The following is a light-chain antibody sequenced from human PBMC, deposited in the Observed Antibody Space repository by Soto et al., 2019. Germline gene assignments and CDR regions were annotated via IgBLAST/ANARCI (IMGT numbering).Light chain of an antibody. CDR1: QSVLYSSNNNNY. CDR2: WAS. V-gene: IGKV4-1*01. J-gene: IGKJ1*01. Sequence: DIVMTQSPDSLAVSLGERVTINCKSSQSVLYSSNNNNYLAWYQQKPGQPPKLLIYWASTRESGVPDRFSGSGSGTDFTLTISSLQAKDVAVYYCQQYYSLPLTFGQGTKVDIK. CDR3: QQYYSLPLT.